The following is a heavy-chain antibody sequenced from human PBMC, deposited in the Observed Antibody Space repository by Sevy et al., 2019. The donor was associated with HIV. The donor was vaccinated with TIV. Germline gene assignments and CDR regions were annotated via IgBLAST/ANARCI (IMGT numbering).Heavy chain of an antibody. D-gene: IGHD5-18*01. CDR3: ARGKSGYGYALNY. J-gene: IGHJ4*02. CDR2: INSGDTT. Sequence: GESLKISCAASGFTVNSNYMTWVRQAPGKGLEGVSVINSGDTTYHADSVKDRFTISRDNFKNTLYLHMSSLRAEDTAVYYCARGKSGYGYALNYWGQGTLVTVSS. V-gene: IGHV3-66*01. CDR1: GFTVNSNY.